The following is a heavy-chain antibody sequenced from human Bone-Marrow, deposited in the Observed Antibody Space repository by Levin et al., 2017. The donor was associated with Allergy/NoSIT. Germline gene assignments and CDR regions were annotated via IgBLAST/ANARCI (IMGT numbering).Heavy chain of an antibody. D-gene: IGHD7-27*01. CDR1: GGSISSYY. CDR3: ARPNWGSWSEIDY. J-gene: IGHJ4*02. CDR2: IYYSGST. Sequence: SETLSLTCTVSGGSISSYYWSWIRQPPGKGLEWIGYIYYSGSTNYNPSLKSRVTISVDTSKNQFSLKLSSVTAADTAVYYCARPNWGSWSEIDYWGQGTLVTVSS. V-gene: IGHV4-59*08.